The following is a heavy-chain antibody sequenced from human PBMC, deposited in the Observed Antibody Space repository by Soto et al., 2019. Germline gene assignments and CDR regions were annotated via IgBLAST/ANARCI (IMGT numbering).Heavy chain of an antibody. D-gene: IGHD3-10*01. Sequence: SETLSLTCAVYGGSFSGYEWSWIRQPPGKGLEWIGEINHSGSTNYNPSLKSRVTISVDTSKNQFSLKLSSVTAADTAVYYCATPKRGYYGSGSYSYFDYWGQGTLVTVSS. V-gene: IGHV4-34*01. CDR3: ATPKRGYYGSGSYSYFDY. CDR2: INHSGST. CDR1: GGSFSGYE. J-gene: IGHJ4*02.